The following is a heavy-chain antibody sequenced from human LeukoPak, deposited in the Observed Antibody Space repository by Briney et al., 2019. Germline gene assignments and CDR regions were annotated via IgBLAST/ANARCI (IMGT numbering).Heavy chain of an antibody. V-gene: IGHV1-8*03. Sequence: ASVKVSCKASGYTFTSYDINWVRQATGQGLEWMGWMNPNSGNTGYAQKFQGRVTITRNTSISTAYMELSSLRSEDTAVYYCARGRYSSSWYVRDYYNYYMDVWGKGTTVTVSS. CDR3: ARGRYSSSWYVRDYYNYYMDV. CDR1: GYTFTSYD. CDR2: MNPNSGNT. J-gene: IGHJ6*03. D-gene: IGHD6-13*01.